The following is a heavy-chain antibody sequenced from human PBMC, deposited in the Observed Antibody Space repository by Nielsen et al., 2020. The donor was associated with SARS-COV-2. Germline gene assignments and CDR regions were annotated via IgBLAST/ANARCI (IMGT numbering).Heavy chain of an antibody. V-gene: IGHV4-59*08. CDR2: IYYSGST. CDR3: ARLHEYCSGGSCYLEDLDY. J-gene: IGHJ4*02. Sequence: GSLRLSCTVSGGSISSYYWSWIRQPPGKGLEWIGYIYYSGSTNYNPSPKSRVTISVDTSKNQFSLKLSSVTAADTAVYYCARLHEYCSGGSCYLEDLDYWGQGTLVTVSS. D-gene: IGHD2-15*01. CDR1: GGSISSYY.